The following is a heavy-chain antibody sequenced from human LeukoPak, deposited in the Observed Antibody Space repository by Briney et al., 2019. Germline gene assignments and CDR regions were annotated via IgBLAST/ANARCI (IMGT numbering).Heavy chain of an antibody. CDR3: ARTYYYDSSGYYPHYGMDV. CDR2: IYHSGST. V-gene: IGHV4-30-2*01. Sequence: SETLSLTCTVSGGSVSYSTYYWSWIRQPPGTGLEWIGYIYHSGSTYYNPSLKSRVTISVDRSKNQFSLKLSSVTAADTAVYYRARTYYYDSSGYYPHYGMDVWGQGTTVTVSS. CDR1: GGSVSYSTYY. D-gene: IGHD3-22*01. J-gene: IGHJ6*02.